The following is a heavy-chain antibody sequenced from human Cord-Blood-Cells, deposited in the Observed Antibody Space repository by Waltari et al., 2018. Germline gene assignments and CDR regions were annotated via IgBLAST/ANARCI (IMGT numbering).Heavy chain of an antibody. D-gene: IGHD3-10*01. V-gene: IGHV4-4*02. CDR3: ARDLGSSGSGSYYNY. CDR2: INHRGGP. CDR1: GGSISSSNW. Sequence: QVQLQESGPGLVKPSGTLSLTCAVSGGSISSSNWWSWVRQPPGKGLEWIGEINHRGGPNYNPSLKSRVTISGDKSKNQFSRKLSSVTAADTAVYYCARDLGSSGSGSYYNYWGQGTLVTVSS. J-gene: IGHJ4*02.